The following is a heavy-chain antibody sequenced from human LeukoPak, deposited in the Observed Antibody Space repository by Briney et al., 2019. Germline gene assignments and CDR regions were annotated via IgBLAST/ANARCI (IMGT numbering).Heavy chain of an antibody. Sequence: PSETLSLTCSASGASLSSYYWGWIRQSPGKGLEWLGYISDTGKTDYNPSLKSRGTLSLDTSKNQFSLRLTSVTAADTAVYHCVTGYYEPFDNWGQGTLVTVSS. CDR1: GASLSSYY. D-gene: IGHD3-3*01. V-gene: IGHV4-59*01. CDR2: ISDTGKT. J-gene: IGHJ4*02. CDR3: VTGYYEPFDN.